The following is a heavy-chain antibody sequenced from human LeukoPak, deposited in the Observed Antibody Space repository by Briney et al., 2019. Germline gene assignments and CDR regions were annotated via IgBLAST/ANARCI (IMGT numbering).Heavy chain of an antibody. J-gene: IGHJ4*02. V-gene: IGHV3-53*01. CDR1: GFTVSTYY. CDR3: ARDVMATIDY. CDR2: IYSGGST. D-gene: IGHD5-24*01. Sequence: GGSLRLSCAASGFTVSTYYMTWVRQAPGEGLECVSVIYSGGSTYYADSVKGRFTVSRDNSKNTLYLQMNSLRAEDTAVYYCARDVMATIDYWGQGTLVTVSS.